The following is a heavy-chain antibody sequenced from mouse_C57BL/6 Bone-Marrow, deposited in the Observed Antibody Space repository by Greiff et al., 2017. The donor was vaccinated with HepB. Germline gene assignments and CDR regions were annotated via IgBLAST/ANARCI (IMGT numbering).Heavy chain of an antibody. Sequence: VQLQQSGPELVKPGASVKISCKASGYSFTGYYMNWVKQSPEKSLEWIGEINPSTGGTTYNQKFKAKATLTVDKSSSTAYMQLKSLTSEDSAVYYCALLGYYFDYWGQGTTLTVSS. D-gene: IGHD4-1*01. V-gene: IGHV1-42*01. J-gene: IGHJ2*01. CDR2: INPSTGGT. CDR3: ALLGYYFDY. CDR1: GYSFTGYY.